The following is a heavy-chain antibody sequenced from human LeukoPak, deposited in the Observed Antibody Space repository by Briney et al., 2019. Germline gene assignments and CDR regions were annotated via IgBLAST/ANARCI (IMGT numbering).Heavy chain of an antibody. CDR3: ARVPGPNWFDP. D-gene: IGHD2-8*01. V-gene: IGHV4-38-2*02. Sequence: SETPSLTCTVSGYFITSGYYWGWIRQPPGKGLEWIGSMYHSGSTYYNPSLKSRVTISVDTSKNQISLKLSSVTAADTAVYYCARVPGPNWFDPWGQGTLVTVSS. CDR1: GYFITSGYY. J-gene: IGHJ5*02. CDR2: MYHSGST.